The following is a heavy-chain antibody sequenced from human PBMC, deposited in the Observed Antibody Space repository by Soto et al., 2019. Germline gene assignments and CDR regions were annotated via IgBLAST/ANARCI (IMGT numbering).Heavy chain of an antibody. D-gene: IGHD6-19*01. Sequence: SETLSLTCTVSGGSLNAYFWTWIRQPPGKGPEWIGYIYYSGSTNYNPSLKSRVSISLHTSKNQFSLKLSSVTAADTAVYYCARGVDRQWADSWGQGTLVTVSS. J-gene: IGHJ5*01. V-gene: IGHV4-59*01. CDR2: IYYSGST. CDR1: GGSLNAYF. CDR3: ARGVDRQWADS.